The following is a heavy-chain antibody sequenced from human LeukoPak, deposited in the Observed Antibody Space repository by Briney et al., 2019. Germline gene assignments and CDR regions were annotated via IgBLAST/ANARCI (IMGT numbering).Heavy chain of an antibody. J-gene: IGHJ4*02. Sequence: GASVKVSCKASGGTFSSYAISWVRQAPGQGLEWMGRIIPILGIANYAQKFQGRVTITADKSTSTAYMELSSLRSEDTTVYYCARRSGSGSYADYWGQGTLVTVSS. V-gene: IGHV1-69*04. CDR1: GGTFSSYA. CDR3: ARRSGSGSYADY. D-gene: IGHD1-26*01. CDR2: IIPILGIA.